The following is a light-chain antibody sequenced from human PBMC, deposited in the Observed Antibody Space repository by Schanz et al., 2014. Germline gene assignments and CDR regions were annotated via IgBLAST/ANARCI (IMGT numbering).Light chain of an antibody. V-gene: IGLV2-11*01. J-gene: IGLJ2*01. CDR1: SSDVGGYNY. Sequence: QSALTQPRSVSGSPGQSVTISCTGTSSDVGGYNYVSWYQLHPGKAPKLMIYDVSKRPSGVPDRFSGSKSGNTASLTVSGLQAEDEADYYCSSYTGSSTWIFGGGTKLTVL. CDR2: DVS. CDR3: SSYTGSSTWI.